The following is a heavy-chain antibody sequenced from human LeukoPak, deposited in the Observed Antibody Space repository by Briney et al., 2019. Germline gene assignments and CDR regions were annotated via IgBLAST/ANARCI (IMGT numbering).Heavy chain of an antibody. Sequence: GGSLRLSCAAFGFAFDDYGLSWVRQAPGKGLEWVSDIDWNGGNTGYADSVEGRFTISRDNAKNSLYLQMDSLRAEDTALYYCARSSYYDTTDYFDYWGQGTLVTVSS. CDR1: GFAFDDYG. V-gene: IGHV3-20*04. CDR2: IDWNGGNT. CDR3: ARSSYYDTTDYFDY. D-gene: IGHD3-22*01. J-gene: IGHJ4*02.